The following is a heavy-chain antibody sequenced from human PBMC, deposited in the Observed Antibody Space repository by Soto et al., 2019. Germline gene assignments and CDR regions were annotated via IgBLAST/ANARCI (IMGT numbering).Heavy chain of an antibody. J-gene: IGHJ6*02. CDR1: GGTFSSYA. D-gene: IGHD1-1*01. V-gene: IGHV1-69*06. Sequence: SVKVSCKASGGTFSSYAISWVRQAPGQGLEWMGGIIPIFGTANYAQKLQGRVTITADKSTSTAYMELSSLRSEDTAVYYCARDLLEPPGYYGMDVWGQGTTVPSP. CDR3: ARDLLEPPGYYGMDV. CDR2: IIPIFGTA.